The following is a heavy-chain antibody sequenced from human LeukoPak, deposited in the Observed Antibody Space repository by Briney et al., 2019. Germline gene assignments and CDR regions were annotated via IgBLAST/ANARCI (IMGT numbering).Heavy chain of an antibody. Sequence: GGSLRLPCAVSGFDVIENYVTWVRQAPGKGLEWVSVIYSGGSIYYSDSVKGRFTISRDTSRNMVFLQMTSLRAEDTAVYYCAELGVTMIGGVWGKGTTVTISS. V-gene: IGHV3-66*01. CDR1: GFDVIENY. CDR3: AELGVTMIGGV. J-gene: IGHJ6*04. D-gene: IGHD3-10*02. CDR2: IYSGGSI.